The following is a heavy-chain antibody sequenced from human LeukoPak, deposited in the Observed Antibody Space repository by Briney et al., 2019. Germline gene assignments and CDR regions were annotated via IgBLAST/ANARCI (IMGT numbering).Heavy chain of an antibody. CDR1: GFTFSSYA. J-gene: IGHJ4*02. CDR3: ARGVNYDSSGYYPGPIDY. CDR2: ISYDGSNK. V-gene: IGHV3-30*04. D-gene: IGHD3-22*01. Sequence: PGRSLRLSCAASGFTFSSYAMHWVRQAPGKGLEWVAVISYDGSNKHYADSVKGRFTISRDNSKNTLYLQMNSLRAEDTAVYYCARGVNYDSSGYYPGPIDYWGQGTLVTVSS.